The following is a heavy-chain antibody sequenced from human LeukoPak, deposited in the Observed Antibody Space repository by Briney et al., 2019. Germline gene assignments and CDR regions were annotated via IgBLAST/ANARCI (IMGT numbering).Heavy chain of an antibody. CDR2: ISGSGGST. CDR3: AKDTGYSSGKFDY. D-gene: IGHD6-19*01. CDR1: GFTFSSYA. V-gene: IGHV3-23*01. J-gene: IGHJ4*02. Sequence: GGSLRLSCAASGFTFSSYAMSWVRQAPGKGLEWASAISGSGGSTYYADSVKGRFTISRDNSKNTLYLQMNSLRAEDTAVYYCAKDTGYSSGKFDYWGQGTLVTVSS.